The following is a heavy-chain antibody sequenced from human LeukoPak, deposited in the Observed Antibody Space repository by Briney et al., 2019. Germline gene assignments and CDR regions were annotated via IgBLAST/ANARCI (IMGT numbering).Heavy chain of an antibody. CDR3: ARHLRSPIGATGSVDF. CDR1: GVSISSSSYY. J-gene: IGHJ4*02. V-gene: IGHV4-39*01. D-gene: IGHD1-26*01. CDR2: IYYTGRT. Sequence: SETLSLTCTVSGVSISSSSYYWGWLRQPPGKGLDWIGSIYYTGRTSYNPSLKSRVTISEDTSKNQFSLKLSSVTAADTAIYYCARHLRSPIGATGSVDFWGQGTLVAVS.